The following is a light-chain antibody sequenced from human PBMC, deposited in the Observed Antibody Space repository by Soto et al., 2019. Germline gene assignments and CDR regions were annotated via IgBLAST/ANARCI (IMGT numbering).Light chain of an antibody. CDR2: SSS. Sequence: ELVLTQSPGTLSLSPGDRATLSCRASQSVSSTYLAWYQQRPGQAPRLLIYSSSSRASGIPDRFSGSGSGTDFTLTISRLEPEDFAVYYCQQRSNWPPRTFGQGTKVEIK. V-gene: IGKV3D-20*02. CDR1: QSVSSTY. J-gene: IGKJ1*01. CDR3: QQRSNWPPRT.